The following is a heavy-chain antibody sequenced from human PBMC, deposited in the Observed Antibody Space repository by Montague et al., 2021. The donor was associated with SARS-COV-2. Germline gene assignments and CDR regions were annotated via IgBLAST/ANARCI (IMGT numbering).Heavy chain of an antibody. CDR2: IKQDGSEK. CDR1: GFTFSSYW. J-gene: IGHJ6*02. CDR3: ARDLRREWLQLTPYYYYGMDV. Sequence: SLRLSCAASGFTFSSYWMSWVRQAPGKGLEWVANIKQDGSEKYHVDSVKGRFTISRDNAKNSLYLQMNSLRAEDTAVYYCARDLRREWLQLTPYYYYGMDVWGQGTTVTVSS. V-gene: IGHV3-7*03. D-gene: IGHD5-24*01.